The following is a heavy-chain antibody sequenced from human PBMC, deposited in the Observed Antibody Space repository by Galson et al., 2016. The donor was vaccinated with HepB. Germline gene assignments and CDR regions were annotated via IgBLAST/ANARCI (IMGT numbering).Heavy chain of an antibody. V-gene: IGHV3-11*01. CDR3: ARDSILYGSGNYYGPRHYYSYGMDV. CDR2: ISSSGTSI. J-gene: IGHJ6*02. CDR1: GFTFSDYY. Sequence: SLRLSCAASGFTFSDYYMTWIRQAPGKGLEWVSYISSSGTSIYYADSVKGRFTISRGNAKKSLYLHMNSLRAEDTAVYYCARDSILYGSGNYYGPRHYYSYGMDVWGPGTTVTVSS. D-gene: IGHD3-10*01.